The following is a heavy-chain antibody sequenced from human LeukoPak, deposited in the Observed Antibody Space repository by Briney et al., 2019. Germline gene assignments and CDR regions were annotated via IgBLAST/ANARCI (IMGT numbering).Heavy chain of an antibody. CDR1: GYAFTTYD. Sequence: ASVKVSCKASGYAFTTYDINWVRQAPGQGLEWMAWINPGNGATGYAQTFQDRITVTSDTSTDTVYMELASLTSNDTATYYCARSPQDHGGNCFNHWGLGSLVTVPS. CDR3: ARSPQDHGGNCFNH. J-gene: IGHJ4*02. CDR2: INPGNGAT. V-gene: IGHV1-8*01. D-gene: IGHD4-23*01.